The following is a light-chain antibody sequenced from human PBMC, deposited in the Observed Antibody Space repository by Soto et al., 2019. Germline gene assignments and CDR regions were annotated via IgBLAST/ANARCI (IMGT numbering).Light chain of an antibody. CDR3: QQYGSSPIT. J-gene: IGKJ5*01. V-gene: IGKV3-20*01. CDR1: QSVNNNF. CDR2: AAS. Sequence: IVLTHSPGTLSLSPGERVTLSFGASQSVNNNFLSWYQQKPGQAPRLLMYAASSGATGIPDRFSGSGSGTDFTLTINRLEPEDLAVYYCQQYGSSPITFGQGTRLEIK.